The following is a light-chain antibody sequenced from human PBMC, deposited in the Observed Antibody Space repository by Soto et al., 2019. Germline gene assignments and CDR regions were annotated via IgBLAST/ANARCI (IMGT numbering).Light chain of an antibody. CDR2: GAS. J-gene: IGKJ1*01. CDR3: HQYDSWT. V-gene: IGKV3-20*01. Sequence: EIVLTQSPGTLSLSPGERATLSCRASQSFSSSSLAWYQQKPGQAPRLLIYGASSRATGIPDRFSGSGSGTDFTLTISRLEPEDFAVYYCHQYDSWTFGQGTKVDIK. CDR1: QSFSSSS.